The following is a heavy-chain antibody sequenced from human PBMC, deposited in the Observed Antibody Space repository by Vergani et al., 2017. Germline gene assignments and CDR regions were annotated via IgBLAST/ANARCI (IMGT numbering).Heavy chain of an antibody. CDR2: IFPSGKS. J-gene: IGHJ6*03. D-gene: IGHD3-16*02. Sequence: QVQLQESGPGLVKPSETLSLTCTVSGDSITNGGFSWNWIRQPPGKGPEWIGYIFPSGKSDYNPSLKNRVSISLDKSKNQFSLWVNSVTAADTAVYFCSRASLRALVGYYYYMDVWGKGKTVVVSS. V-gene: IGHV4-30-2*01. CDR3: SRASLRALVGYYYYMDV. CDR1: GDSITNGGFS.